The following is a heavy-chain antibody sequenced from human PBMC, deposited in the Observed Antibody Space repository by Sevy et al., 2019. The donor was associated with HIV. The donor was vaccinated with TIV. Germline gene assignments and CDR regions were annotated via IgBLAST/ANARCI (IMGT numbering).Heavy chain of an antibody. D-gene: IGHD3-22*01. Sequence: GGSLRLSCVASGFTFSDYYINWIRQAPGKGLEWVSYINQSTNYTQYSDSVKGRFTISRDNSKSTLYLQMNSLRAEDTAVYYCARAVNTRPYYFFHMDVWGKGTTVTVSS. J-gene: IGHJ6*03. CDR3: ARAVNTRPYYFFHMDV. CDR1: GFTFSDYY. CDR2: INQSTNYT. V-gene: IGHV3-11*06.